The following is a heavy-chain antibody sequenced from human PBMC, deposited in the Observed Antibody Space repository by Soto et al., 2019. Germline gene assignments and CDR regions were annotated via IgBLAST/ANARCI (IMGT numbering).Heavy chain of an antibody. CDR1: GFTFSSYS. CDR2: ISSSSSYI. CDR3: ARDAKGGVLGYCSGGSCPEYYFDY. D-gene: IGHD2-15*01. Sequence: EVQLVESGGGLVKPGGSLRLSCAASGFTFSSYSMNWVRQAPGKGLEWVSSISSSSSYIYYADSVKGRFTISRDNAKNSLYLQMNSLRAEDTAVYYCARDAKGGVLGYCSGGSCPEYYFDYWGQGTLVTVSS. V-gene: IGHV3-21*01. J-gene: IGHJ4*02.